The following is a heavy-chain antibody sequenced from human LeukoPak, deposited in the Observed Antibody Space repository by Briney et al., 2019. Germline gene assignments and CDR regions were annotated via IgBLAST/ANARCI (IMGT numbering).Heavy chain of an antibody. J-gene: IGHJ4*02. CDR2: IRSKAYGGAT. V-gene: IGHV3-49*04. CDR1: GFTFGDYA. D-gene: IGHD2/OR15-2a*01. Sequence: HPGGSLRLSCIGSGFTFGDYAVSWVRQAPGKGLEWIGFIRSKAYGGATQYAASLQGRFTISRDDSKSIAYLQMNSLKTEDTAVYYCSRGLLQYITVPDYWGQGTLVTVSS. CDR3: SRGLLQYITVPDY.